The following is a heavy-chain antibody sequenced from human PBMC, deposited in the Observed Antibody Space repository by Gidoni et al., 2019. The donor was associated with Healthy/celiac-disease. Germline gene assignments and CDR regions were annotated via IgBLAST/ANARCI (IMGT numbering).Heavy chain of an antibody. J-gene: IGHJ4*02. CDR3: AGVSGWNGDYFDD. Sequence: QLQLQEPGPGLVQHSETPSLNCTVSGGSFGSSSYYCGWIRQPPGKGLEWSGSIYYGGSTYYNPSLKGRVTISVDTSKNKFSLELSSVTAADTAVYYCAGVSGWNGDYFDDWGQGTLVTVSS. CDR2: IYYGGST. CDR1: GGSFGSSSYY. V-gene: IGHV4-39*07. D-gene: IGHD6-19*01.